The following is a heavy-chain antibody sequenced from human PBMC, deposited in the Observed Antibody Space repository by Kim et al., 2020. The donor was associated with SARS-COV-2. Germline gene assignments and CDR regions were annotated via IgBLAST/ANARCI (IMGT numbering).Heavy chain of an antibody. CDR3: ARLPGTPDYYYGMDV. D-gene: IGHD1-1*01. CDR2: IWYDGSNK. CDR1: GFTFSSYG. V-gene: IGHV3-33*01. Sequence: GGSLRLSCAASGFTFSSYGMHWVRQAPGKGLEWVAVIWYDGSNKYYADSVKGRFTISRDNSKNTLYLQMNSLRAEDTAVYYCARLPGTPDYYYGMDVWGQGTTVTVSS. J-gene: IGHJ6*02.